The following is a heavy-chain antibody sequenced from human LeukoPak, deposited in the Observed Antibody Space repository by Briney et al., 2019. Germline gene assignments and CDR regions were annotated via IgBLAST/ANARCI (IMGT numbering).Heavy chain of an antibody. CDR2: ISYDGSNK. CDR3: AKLWFGEHDAFDI. D-gene: IGHD3-10*01. Sequence: PGGSLRLSCAASGFTFSSYGMHWVRQAPGKGLEWVAVISYDGSNKYYADSVKGRFTISRDNSKNTLYLQMNSLRAEDTAVYYCAKLWFGEHDAFDIWGQGTMVTVSS. J-gene: IGHJ3*02. CDR1: GFTFSSYG. V-gene: IGHV3-30*18.